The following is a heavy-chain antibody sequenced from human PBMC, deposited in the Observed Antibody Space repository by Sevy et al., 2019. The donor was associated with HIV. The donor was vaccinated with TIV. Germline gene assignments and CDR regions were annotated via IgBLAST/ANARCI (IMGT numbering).Heavy chain of an antibody. CDR1: GISFNNYG. Sequence: GGSLKLSCAASGISFNNYGMHWVRRAPGKGLEWLAVISYDGTNKYYADSLKGRFTISRDDSKNTLYLQMNSLRVEDTAVYYCAQVGGSKWELFECYAMHVWGQGTTVTVSS. CDR2: ISYDGTNK. D-gene: IGHD1-26*01. V-gene: IGHV3-30*18. J-gene: IGHJ6*02. CDR3: AQVGGSKWELFECYAMHV.